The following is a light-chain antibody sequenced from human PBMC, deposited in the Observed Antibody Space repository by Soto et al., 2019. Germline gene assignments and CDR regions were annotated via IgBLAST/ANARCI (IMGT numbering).Light chain of an antibody. CDR1: QSLRHTDGQTY. V-gene: IGKV2D-29*01. CDR2: EIF. J-gene: IGKJ4*01. CDR3: MQTIELPLT. Sequence: DIVMTQTPLSLSVTPGQPASISCKSSQSLRHTDGQTYLFWYLQKPGQPPQPLIYEIFNRFSGVPDRFSGSGSGTDFTLEISRVEAKDVGTYYCMQTIELPLTFGRGTKVEIK.